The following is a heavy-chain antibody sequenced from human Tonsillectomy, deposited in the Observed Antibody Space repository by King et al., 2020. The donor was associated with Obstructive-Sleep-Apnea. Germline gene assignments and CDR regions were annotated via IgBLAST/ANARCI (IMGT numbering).Heavy chain of an antibody. D-gene: IGHD2-15*01. CDR3: ARLYCSGGSCYEGDAFDI. CDR1: GFTFTNYW. J-gene: IGHJ3*02. Sequence: VQLVEAGGGLVQPGGSLRLSCAASGFTFTNYWMYWFRQAPGKGLVWFSRINIDVIRTKYSDSVYGRVTISSVNAKNTLYLPMNSLRDDDTAVYYCARLYCSGGSCYEGDAFDIWGQGTMVTVSS. CDR2: INIDVIRT. V-gene: IGHV3-74*03.